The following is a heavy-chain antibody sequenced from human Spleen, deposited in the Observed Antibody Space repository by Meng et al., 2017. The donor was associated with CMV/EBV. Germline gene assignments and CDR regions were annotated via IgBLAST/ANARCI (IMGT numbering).Heavy chain of an antibody. CDR3: ARGRGYSYGYLDY. CDR2: IYHSGST. V-gene: IGHV4-4*01. D-gene: IGHD5-18*01. J-gene: IGHJ4*02. Sequence: AVAGGSIGSRNGWSWVRQHPGKGLEWIGEIYHSGSTNYSPSLKSRVTISVDKSKSQFSLKLSSVTAADTDVYCCARGRGYSYGYLDYWGQGTLVTVSS. CDR1: GGSIGSRNG.